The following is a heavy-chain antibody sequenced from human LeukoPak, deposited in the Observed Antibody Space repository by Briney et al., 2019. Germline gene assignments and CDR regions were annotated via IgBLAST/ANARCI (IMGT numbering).Heavy chain of an antibody. D-gene: IGHD1-26*01. CDR1: GGSISNYY. CDR2: IYTSGST. CDR3: ARASTGVGATLFDY. J-gene: IGHJ4*02. V-gene: IGHV4-4*07. Sequence: PSETLSLTCTVSGGSISNYYWSWIRQPAGKGLEWIGRIYTSGSTNYNYNPSLKSRVTMSVDTSKNQISLKLSSVTAADTAVYYCARASTGVGATLFDYWGQGTLVTVSS.